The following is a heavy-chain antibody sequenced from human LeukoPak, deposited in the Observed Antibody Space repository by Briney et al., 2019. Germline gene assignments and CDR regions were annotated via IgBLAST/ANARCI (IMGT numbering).Heavy chain of an antibody. CDR3: AKDLPELLWFGELRTSVFDY. CDR1: GFTFSSYG. Sequence: PGGSLRLSCAASGFTFSSYGMHWVRQAPGKGLEWVAFIRYDGSNKYYADSVKGRFTISRDNSKNTLYLQMNSLRAEDTAVYYCAKDLPELLWFGELRTSVFDYWGQGTLVTVSS. V-gene: IGHV3-30*02. D-gene: IGHD3-10*01. J-gene: IGHJ4*02. CDR2: IRYDGSNK.